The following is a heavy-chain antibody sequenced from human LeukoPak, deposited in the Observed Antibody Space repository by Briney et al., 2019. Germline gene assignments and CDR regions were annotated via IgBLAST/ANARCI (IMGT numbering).Heavy chain of an antibody. V-gene: IGHV3-48*01. CDR1: GFTFSSYS. CDR3: ARDGIVVNGAFDI. D-gene: IGHD3-22*01. J-gene: IGHJ3*02. CDR2: ISSSSSTI. Sequence: PGGSLRLSCAASGFTFSSYSMNWVRQAPGKGLEWVSYISSSSSTIYYADSVKGRFTISRDNIKNSLYLQMNSLRAEDTAVYYCARDGIVVNGAFDIWGQGTMVTVSS.